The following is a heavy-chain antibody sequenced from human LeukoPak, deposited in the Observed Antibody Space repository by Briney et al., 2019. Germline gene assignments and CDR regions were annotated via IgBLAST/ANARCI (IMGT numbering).Heavy chain of an antibody. J-gene: IGHJ4*02. CDR3: ARHGSRWLQSKLAY. CDR2: IYPDDSDT. D-gene: IGHD5-24*01. Sequence: RGESLKISCKASGYSFTSYWIGWVRQLPGKGLEWMGVIYPDDSDTKYSPSFQGHVTISADKSISTAYLQWSTLKSSDSGIYYCARHGSRWLQSKLAYWGQGALVTASS. CDR1: GYSFTSYW. V-gene: IGHV5-51*01.